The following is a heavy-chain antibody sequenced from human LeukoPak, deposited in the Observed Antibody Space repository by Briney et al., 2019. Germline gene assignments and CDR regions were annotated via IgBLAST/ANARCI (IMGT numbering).Heavy chain of an antibody. Sequence: SEALSLTCAVYGESFSAYSWSWIRQPPGKGLEWIGEINHSGSANYNPSLMSRVTISLDTSKNHFSLNLSSVTAADTAVYYCARGQGTVTTHWGQGTLVTVSS. V-gene: IGHV4-34*01. CDR1: GESFSAYS. CDR2: INHSGSA. CDR3: ARGQGTVTTH. D-gene: IGHD4-11*01. J-gene: IGHJ4*02.